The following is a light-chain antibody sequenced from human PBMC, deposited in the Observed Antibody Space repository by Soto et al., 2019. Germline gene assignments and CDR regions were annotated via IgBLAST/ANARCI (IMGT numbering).Light chain of an antibody. Sequence: QSVLSQPASVSGSPGQSITISCTGTDRDVGSYNYVSWYQHHPGEAPKLMISEVSNRPSGISNRFSGSKSGDTAFLIISGLQAEDEADYYCSSSAITSAPIYVFGTGTKVTV. CDR3: SSSAITSAPIYV. J-gene: IGLJ1*01. CDR2: EVS. V-gene: IGLV2-14*01. CDR1: DRDVGSYNY.